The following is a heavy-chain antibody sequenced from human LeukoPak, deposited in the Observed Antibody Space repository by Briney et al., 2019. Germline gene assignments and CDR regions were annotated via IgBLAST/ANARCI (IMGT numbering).Heavy chain of an antibody. J-gene: IGHJ4*02. D-gene: IGHD3-22*01. CDR2: IEYSSSSI. V-gene: IGHV3-48*01. CDR3: ARAGADDSSGWYDY. CDR1: GFTFSSYS. Sequence: GGSLRLSCAASGFTFSSYSMNWVRQAPGKGLWWVSYIEYSSSSIYYADSVKGRLTISRDNAKNSLYLQMNSLRAEDTAVYYCARAGADDSSGWYDYWGQGTLVTVSS.